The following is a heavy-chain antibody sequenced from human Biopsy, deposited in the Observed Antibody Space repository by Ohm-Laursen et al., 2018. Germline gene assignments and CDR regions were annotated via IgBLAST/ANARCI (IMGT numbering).Heavy chain of an antibody. CDR3: ARGGIVSVHSYGRMGLFYFDS. D-gene: IGHD5-18*01. Sequence: SLRLSCSASGFSVNDNYMSWVRQAPGKGLEWVSFIYGDGRTFYAGSVKDRFTLSRDTSNNLMFLQMESLRADDTAVYYCARGGIVSVHSYGRMGLFYFDSWGQGILVTVAS. V-gene: IGHV3-53*01. CDR1: GFSVNDNY. CDR2: IYGDGRT. J-gene: IGHJ5*01.